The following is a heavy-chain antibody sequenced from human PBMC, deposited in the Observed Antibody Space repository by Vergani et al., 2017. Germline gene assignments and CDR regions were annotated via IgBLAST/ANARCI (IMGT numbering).Heavy chain of an antibody. J-gene: IGHJ4*02. D-gene: IGHD3-9*01. CDR2: ISGSGGST. V-gene: IGHV3-23*01. Sequence: EVQLLESGGGLVQPGGSLRLSCAASGFTFSSYAMSWVRQAPGKGLEWVSAISGSGGSTYYADSVKGRFTISRDNSKNTLYLQMNSMRAEDTAVYYCAKDQNPYDTEVGCFDYWGQGTLVTVSS. CDR3: AKDQNPYDTEVGCFDY. CDR1: GFTFSSYA.